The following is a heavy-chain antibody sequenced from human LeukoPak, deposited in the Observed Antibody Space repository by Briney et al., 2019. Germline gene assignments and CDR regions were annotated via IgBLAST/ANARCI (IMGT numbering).Heavy chain of an antibody. D-gene: IGHD3-22*01. V-gene: IGHV4-4*02. CDR2: MYLSGTT. Sequence: SGTPSLTCTVSGDSNNSLDLWSWVRQPPGKGLEWIGEMYLSGTTHSNPSVKGRVTISIDKSKNQFFLNLSSVTAADTAVYYCAGLVGRYSSGLYYYYFDYWGQGTLVTVSS. J-gene: IGHJ4*02. CDR1: GDSNNSLDL. CDR3: AGLVGRYSSGLYYYYFDY.